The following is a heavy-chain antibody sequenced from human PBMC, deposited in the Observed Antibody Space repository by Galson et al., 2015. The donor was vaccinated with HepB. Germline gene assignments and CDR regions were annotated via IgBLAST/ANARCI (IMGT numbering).Heavy chain of an antibody. V-gene: IGHV3-43*01. D-gene: IGHD3-22*01. CDR1: GFTFDDYT. CDR2: ISWDGGST. Sequence: SLRLSCAASGFTFDDYTMHWVRQAPGKGLEWVSLISWDGGSTYYADSVKGRFTISRDNSKNSLYLQMNSLRTEDTALYYCAKDIDSSGYYYGAVFDYWGQGTLVTVSS. CDR3: AKDIDSSGYYYGAVFDY. J-gene: IGHJ4*02.